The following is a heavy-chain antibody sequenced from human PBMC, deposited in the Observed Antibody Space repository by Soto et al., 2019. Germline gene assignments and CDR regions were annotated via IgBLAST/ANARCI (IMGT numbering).Heavy chain of an antibody. CDR3: AKSPYNWNYENWFDH. J-gene: IGHJ5*02. CDR2: ISGSGGST. CDR1: GFTFSSYA. Sequence: GGSLRLSCAASGFTFSSYAMSGVRQAPGKGLEWVSAISGSGGSTYYADSVKGRFTISRDNSKNTLYLPMNSLRAEHTAVYYCAKSPYNWNYENWFDHWGQGTLVTGLL. D-gene: IGHD1-7*01. V-gene: IGHV3-23*01.